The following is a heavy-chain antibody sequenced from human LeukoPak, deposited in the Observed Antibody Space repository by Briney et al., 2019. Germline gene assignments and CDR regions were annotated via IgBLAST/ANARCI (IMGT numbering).Heavy chain of an antibody. D-gene: IGHD6-13*01. CDR2: INHSGST. Sequence: PSETLSLTCAVYGGSFSGYYWSWIRQPPGKGLEWIGEINHSGSTNYNPSLRSRVTISVDTSKNQFSLKLSSVTAADTAVYYCARVRIAAAGTKKKTINRHLDFDYWGQGTLVTVSS. CDR1: GGSFSGYY. V-gene: IGHV4-34*01. J-gene: IGHJ4*02. CDR3: ARVRIAAAGTKKKTINRHLDFDY.